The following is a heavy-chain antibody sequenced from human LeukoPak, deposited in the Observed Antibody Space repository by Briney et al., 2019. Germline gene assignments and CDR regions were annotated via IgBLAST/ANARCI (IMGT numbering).Heavy chain of an antibody. CDR3: AKVTSITIFGVVYDFDY. J-gene: IGHJ4*02. CDR1: GFTFSSYG. Sequence: PGRSLRLSCAASGFTFSSYGVHWVRQAPGKGLEWVSAISGSGGSTYYADSVKGRFTISRDNSKNTLYLQMNSLRAEDTAVYYCAKVTSITIFGVVYDFDYWGQGTLVTVTS. CDR2: ISGSGGST. V-gene: IGHV3-23*01. D-gene: IGHD3-3*01.